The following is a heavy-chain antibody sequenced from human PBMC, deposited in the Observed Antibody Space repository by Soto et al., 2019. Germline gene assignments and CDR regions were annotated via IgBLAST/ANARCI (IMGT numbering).Heavy chain of an antibody. D-gene: IGHD1-26*01. CDR1: GFTFSSYS. CDR3: ATAGGYYGMDV. V-gene: IGHV3-48*01. CDR2: ISSSSSTI. Sequence: GESLKISCAASGFTFSSYSMNWVRQAPGKGLEWVSFISSSSSTIYYADSVKGRFTISRDNAKNSLYLQMNSLRAEDTAVYYCATAGGYYGMDVWGKGTTVTVSS. J-gene: IGHJ6*04.